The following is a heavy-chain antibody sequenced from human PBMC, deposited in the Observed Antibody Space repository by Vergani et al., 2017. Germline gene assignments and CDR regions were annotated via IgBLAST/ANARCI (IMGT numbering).Heavy chain of an antibody. CDR3: AVRPRVNLVGGEIVTKRTFDY. V-gene: IGHV4-34*02. J-gene: IGHJ4*02. CDR1: GESFSSFY. CDR2: INNDGHT. Sequence: QVQLQQWGAGVVKPSGTLSLTCAVFGESFSSFYWSWIRQPPGKGLEGIGEINNDGHTNYNPSLESRVTVSRDTARNQFSLNLMSVTAAGTAMYYCAVRPRVNLVGGEIVTKRTFDYWSEGRQVTVSS. D-gene: IGHD3-10*01.